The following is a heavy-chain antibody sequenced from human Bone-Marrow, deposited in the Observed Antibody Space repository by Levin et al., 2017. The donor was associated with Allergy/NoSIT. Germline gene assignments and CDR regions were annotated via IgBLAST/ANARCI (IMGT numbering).Heavy chain of an antibody. CDR1: GFTFSSYA. D-gene: IGHD3-3*01. CDR3: ARMEAYYDFWSGYYFYDYDGMDV. Sequence: GGSLRLSCAASGFTFSSYAMHWVRQAPGKGLEWVAVISYDGSNKYYADSVKGRFTISRDNSKNTLYLQMNSLRAEDTAVYYCARMEAYYDFWSGYYFYDYDGMDVWGQGTTVTVSS. CDR2: ISYDGSNK. V-gene: IGHV3-30-3*01. J-gene: IGHJ6*02.